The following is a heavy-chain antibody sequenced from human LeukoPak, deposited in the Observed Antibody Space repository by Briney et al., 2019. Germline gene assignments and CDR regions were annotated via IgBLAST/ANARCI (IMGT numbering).Heavy chain of an antibody. CDR1: GYTFTGYY. Sequence: ASVKVSCKASGYTFTGYYMHWVRQAPGQGLEWMGWINPNSGGTNYAQKFQGRVTMTRDTSISTAYMELSRLRSDDTAVYYCARVFVGYCSSTSCYSDAFDIWGQGTMVTVSS. CDR2: INPNSGGT. V-gene: IGHV1-2*02. D-gene: IGHD2-2*01. CDR3: ARVFVGYCSSTSCYSDAFDI. J-gene: IGHJ3*02.